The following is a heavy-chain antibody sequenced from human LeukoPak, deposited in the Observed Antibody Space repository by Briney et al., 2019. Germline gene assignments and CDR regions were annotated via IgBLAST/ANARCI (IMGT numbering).Heavy chain of an antibody. CDR1: GFTFSTYV. V-gene: IGHV3-23*01. CDR2: ISGSGDNT. D-gene: IGHD3-9*01. J-gene: IGHJ4*02. CDR3: AKGSGYDTDFDY. Sequence: GGSLRLSCAASGFTFSTYVMSRVRQAPGKGLEWVSGISGSGDNTYYADSVKGRFTISRDNSKNTLYLQMSSLRAEDTAVYYCAKGSGYDTDFDYWGQGTLVSVSS.